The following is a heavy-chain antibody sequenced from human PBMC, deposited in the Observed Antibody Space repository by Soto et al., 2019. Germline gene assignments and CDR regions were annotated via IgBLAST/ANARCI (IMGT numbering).Heavy chain of an antibody. D-gene: IGHD2-15*01. CDR2: ISAYNGNT. J-gene: IGHJ6*02. CDR1: GYTFTSYG. Sequence: QVQLVQSGAEVKKPGASVKVSCKASGYTFTSYGISWVRQAPGQGLEWMGWISAYNGNTNYAQKLQGRVTMTTDTSTSTAYMELRSLRSDDTAVYYCAREVVVVVAATANYYYYGMDVWGQGTTVTVSS. V-gene: IGHV1-18*01. CDR3: AREVVVVVAATANYYYYGMDV.